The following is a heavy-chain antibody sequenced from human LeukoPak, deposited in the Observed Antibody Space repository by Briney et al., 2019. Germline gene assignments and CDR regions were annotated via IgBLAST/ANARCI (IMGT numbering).Heavy chain of an antibody. CDR1: GFTFSTHD. V-gene: IGHV3-30*02. Sequence: GGSLRLSCGASGFTFSTHDMHWVRQAPGKGLEWVAFIRYDGSHEYYADSVKGRFTISRDNSKNTLYLQMNSLRAEDTAVYYCAKDLSGPIVVVITDAFDIWGQGTMVTVSS. D-gene: IGHD3-22*01. CDR3: AKDLSGPIVVVITDAFDI. J-gene: IGHJ3*02. CDR2: IRYDGSHE.